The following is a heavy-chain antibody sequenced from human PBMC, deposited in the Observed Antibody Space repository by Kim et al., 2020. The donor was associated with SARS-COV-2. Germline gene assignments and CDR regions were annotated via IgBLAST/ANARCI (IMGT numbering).Heavy chain of an antibody. V-gene: IGHV3-23*01. CDR3: AQKDNTYYHYYFAMDV. J-gene: IGHJ6*02. CDR2: IRGSGGST. CDR1: GFTFSNYD. Sequence: GGSLRLSCAASGFTFSNYDMSWVRQAPGKGLEWVSAIRGSGGSTYYADSVKGRFTISRDNSKNTLYLQMNSLRAEDTAVYYCAQKDNTYYHYYFAMDVWGRETTVTVSS. D-gene: IGHD2-15*01.